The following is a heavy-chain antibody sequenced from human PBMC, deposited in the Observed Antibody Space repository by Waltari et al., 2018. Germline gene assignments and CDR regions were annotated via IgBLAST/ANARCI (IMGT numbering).Heavy chain of an antibody. CDR3: ARESDLRFWPPTGFDP. Sequence: QVQLQESGPGLVKPSETLSLTCTVSGGSISSSYWSWIRQPAGKGLEWIGRIYTSGSTNYNPSLKSRVTMSVDTSKNQFSLKLSSVTAADTAVYYCARESDLRFWPPTGFDPWGQGTLVTVSS. D-gene: IGHD3-3*01. V-gene: IGHV4-4*07. CDR2: IYTSGST. J-gene: IGHJ5*02. CDR1: GGSISSSY.